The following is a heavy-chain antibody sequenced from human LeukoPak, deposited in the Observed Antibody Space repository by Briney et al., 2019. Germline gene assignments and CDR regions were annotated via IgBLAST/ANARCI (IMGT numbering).Heavy chain of an antibody. Sequence: PGGSLRLSCAASGFTFSSYAMSWVRQAPGKGLEWVSAISGSGGSTYYADSVKGRFTISRDNSKNTLYLQMNSLRAEDTAVYYCAKLRGGIYCSSTSCYFDYWGQGTLVTVSS. V-gene: IGHV3-23*01. CDR2: ISGSGGST. J-gene: IGHJ4*02. CDR3: AKLRGGIYCSSTSCYFDY. D-gene: IGHD2-2*01. CDR1: GFTFSSYA.